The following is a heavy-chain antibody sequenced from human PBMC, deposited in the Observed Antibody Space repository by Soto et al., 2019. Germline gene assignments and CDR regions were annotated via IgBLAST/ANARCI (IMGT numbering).Heavy chain of an antibody. V-gene: IGHV3-30*18. D-gene: IGHD3-22*01. CDR3: AKDGYYYERSGFYYSDS. CDR1: GFTFSNYG. CDR2: ISYDGSNK. Sequence: QVQLVESGGGVVQPGRSLRLSCTASGFTFSNYGMHWVRQAPGKGLEWVAVISYDGSNKYYADSVKGRFTISRDNSKKTLYLQMNSLRAEDTAVYYCAKDGYYYERSGFYYSDSWGQGTLVTVSS. J-gene: IGHJ4*02.